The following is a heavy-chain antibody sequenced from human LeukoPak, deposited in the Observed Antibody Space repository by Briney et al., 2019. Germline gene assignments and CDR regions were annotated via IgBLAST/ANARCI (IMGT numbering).Heavy chain of an antibody. V-gene: IGHV3-21*04. D-gene: IGHD3-16*01. CDR2: ISSSSSYI. CDR3: ARDPGGDGDHFDY. Sequence: PGGSLRLSCAASGFTFSSYSMNWVRQAPGKGLEWVSSISSSSSYIYYADSVRGRFTISRDNSKNTLYLQMNSLRAEDTAVYYCARDPGGDGDHFDYWGQGTLVTVSS. CDR1: GFTFSSYS. J-gene: IGHJ4*02.